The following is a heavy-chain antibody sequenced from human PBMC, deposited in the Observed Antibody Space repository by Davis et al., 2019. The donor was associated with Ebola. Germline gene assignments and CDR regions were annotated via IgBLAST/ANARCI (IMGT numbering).Heavy chain of an antibody. J-gene: IGHJ4*02. V-gene: IGHV3-11*06. Sequence: FTFSRDNAKNSLYLQMNSLRAEDTAVYYCAREGYYGSGSYFNYWGQGTLVTVSS. D-gene: IGHD3-10*01. CDR3: AREGYYGSGSYFNY.